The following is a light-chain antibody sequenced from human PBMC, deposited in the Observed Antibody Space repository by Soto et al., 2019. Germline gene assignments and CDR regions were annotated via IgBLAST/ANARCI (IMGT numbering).Light chain of an antibody. J-gene: IGLJ3*02. V-gene: IGLV2-8*01. Sequence: QSALTHPPSASGSPGQSVTISCTWASSDVGGYNFVSWYQHHPGKAPRLMIYDVTQRPSGVADRFSGSKSGNTASLTVAGLQVDDEAYYYCSSYAVSSMPEAFGGGTKVTVL. CDR3: SSYAVSSMPEA. CDR1: SSDVGGYNF. CDR2: DVT.